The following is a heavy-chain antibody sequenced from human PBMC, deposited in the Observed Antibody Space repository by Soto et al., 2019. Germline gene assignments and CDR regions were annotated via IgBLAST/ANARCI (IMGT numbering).Heavy chain of an antibody. D-gene: IGHD2-2*01. CDR1: GFTFSSYG. Sequence: QVQLVESGGGVVQPGRSLRLSCAPSGFTFSSYGMHWVRQAPGKGLEWVAVIWYDGSNKYYADSVKGRFTISRDNSKNTLYLQMNSLRAEDTAVYYCARGHCSSPKCYYYMDVWGKGTTVTVSS. CDR2: IWYDGSNK. J-gene: IGHJ6*03. V-gene: IGHV3-33*01. CDR3: ARGHCSSPKCYYYMDV.